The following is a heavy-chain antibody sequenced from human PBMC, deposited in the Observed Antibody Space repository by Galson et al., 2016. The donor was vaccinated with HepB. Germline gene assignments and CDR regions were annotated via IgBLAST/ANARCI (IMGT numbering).Heavy chain of an antibody. D-gene: IGHD5-12*01. V-gene: IGHV3-23*01. CDR1: GFTSTNYA. CDR2: IRWDGSAT. CDR3: AKDQPTHTIGRGGSFDV. J-gene: IGHJ3*01. Sequence: SLRLSCAASGFTSTNYAMTWVRQAPGRGLEWVSAIRWDGSATPYADSVKGRFTISTDSAKNTLYLQMSGLRAEDTAVYYCAKDQPTHTIGRGGSFDVWGQGTMVTVFS.